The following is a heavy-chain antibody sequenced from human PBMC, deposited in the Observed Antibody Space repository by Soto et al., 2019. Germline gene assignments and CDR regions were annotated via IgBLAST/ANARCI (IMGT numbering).Heavy chain of an antibody. Sequence: PGXSLRLSCAASGFTFSTYWMQCVRQVPLEGLLWVSSISENGGITTYADSVKGRFTISVDTSKNQFSLRLSSVTAADTAVYYCAREIMPLTNDWYFDLWGRGTLVTVSS. J-gene: IGHJ2*01. V-gene: IGHV3-74*01. CDR3: AREIMPLTNDWYFDL. CDR1: GFTFSTYW. D-gene: IGHD2-8*01. CDR2: ISENGGIT.